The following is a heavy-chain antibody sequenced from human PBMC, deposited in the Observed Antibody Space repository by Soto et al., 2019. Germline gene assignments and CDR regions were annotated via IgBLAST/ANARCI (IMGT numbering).Heavy chain of an antibody. V-gene: IGHV3-23*01. J-gene: IGHJ6*02. D-gene: IGHD3-10*01. CDR3: ARGDRGGSGSPASYYHSGLDV. CDR2: VSAGGDMT. Sequence: DVQLLESGGDLVQPGGSLRLSCAASGFTFSSYAMSWVRQAPGKGLEWVSSVSAGGDMTYYSDSVKGRFTISRDNSNNALFLQMNSLRAEDTALYYCARGDRGGSGSPASYYHSGLDVWGQGTTVTVSS. CDR1: GFTFSSYA.